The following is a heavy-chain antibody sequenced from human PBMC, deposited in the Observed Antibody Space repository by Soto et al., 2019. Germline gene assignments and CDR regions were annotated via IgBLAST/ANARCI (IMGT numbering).Heavy chain of an antibody. CDR3: ARDAAVGLFDY. CDR2: ISAYNGNT. J-gene: IGHJ4*02. D-gene: IGHD1-26*01. V-gene: IGHV1-18*01. CDR1: GYTFTSYG. Sequence: ASLKVSCKASGYTFTSYGISWVRQAPGQGLEWMGWISAYNGNTNYAQKLQGRVTMTTDASTSTAYMELRSLRSDDTAVYYCARDAAVGLFDYWGQGTLVNVSS.